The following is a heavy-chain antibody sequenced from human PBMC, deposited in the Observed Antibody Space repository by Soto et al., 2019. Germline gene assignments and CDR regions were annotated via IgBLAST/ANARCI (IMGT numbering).Heavy chain of an antibody. D-gene: IGHD6-13*01. CDR3: TRRSNSNSAAPDY. Sequence: PWEALSLCCKWSGYIFTTYWIAWVRQRTGKGLEWIGIIFPGESEVRYHTSFQGEATNSADKAINTAYLQWSSLKASDSAMYYCTRRSNSNSAAPDYCGQGTLVTVSS. V-gene: IGHV5-51*01. J-gene: IGHJ4*02. CDR2: IFPGESEV. CDR1: GYIFTTYW.